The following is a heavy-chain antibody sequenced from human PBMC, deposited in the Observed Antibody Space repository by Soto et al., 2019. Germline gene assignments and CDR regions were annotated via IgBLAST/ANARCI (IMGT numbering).Heavy chain of an antibody. CDR1: GDSVSTNSAT. V-gene: IGHV6-1*01. Sequence: QVQLQQSGPGLVKPSQTLPLTCAISGDSVSTNSATWDWSRQSPSRGLEWLGRTYYRSKWEIDYEVSGRGRIPINPDTSNNQLSLQLNSVTPDDKAVYYFARLIGNSWFDSWGQGILVTVSS. J-gene: IGHJ5*01. D-gene: IGHD3-16*01. CDR2: TYYRSKWEI. CDR3: ARLIGNSWFDS.